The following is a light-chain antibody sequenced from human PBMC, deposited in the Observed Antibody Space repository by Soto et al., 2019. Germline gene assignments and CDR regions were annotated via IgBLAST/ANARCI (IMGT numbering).Light chain of an antibody. Sequence: DIVMTQSPDSLAVSLGERATINCESSQSVLYSSNNKNYLAWYQQKPGQPPKLLIYWASTRESGVPDRFSGSGSGTDFTLTISSLQAEDVAVYYCQQYHSTPNTFGQGTKLEIK. CDR2: WAS. J-gene: IGKJ2*01. CDR3: QQYHSTPNT. V-gene: IGKV4-1*01. CDR1: QSVLYSSNNKNY.